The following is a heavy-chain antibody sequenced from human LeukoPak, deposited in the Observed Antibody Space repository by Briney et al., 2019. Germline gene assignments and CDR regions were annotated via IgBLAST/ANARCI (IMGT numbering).Heavy chain of an antibody. D-gene: IGHD4-17*01. Sequence: GGSLRLSCAASGFTFSSYEMNWVRQAPGKGLEWVSYISSSGSTIYYADSVKGRFTISRDNAKNSLYLQMNSLRAEDTALYYCARDSSVPYGITDWGQGTLVTVSS. CDR3: ARDSSVPYGITD. J-gene: IGHJ4*02. CDR2: ISSSGSTI. CDR1: GFTFSSYE. V-gene: IGHV3-48*03.